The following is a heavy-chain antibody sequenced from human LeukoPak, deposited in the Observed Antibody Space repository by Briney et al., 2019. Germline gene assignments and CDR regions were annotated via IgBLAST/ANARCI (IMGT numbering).Heavy chain of an antibody. D-gene: IGHD3-10*01. CDR1: GYTFTSYY. V-gene: IGHV1-2*02. CDR3: ARGNFYDNKGYSPELRY. CDR2: SDPKSGAT. J-gene: IGHJ4*02. Sequence: ASVTVSFTTSGYTFTSYYIHWLRQAPGQRFEWMGWSDPKSGATKYEHFQGRVTMTRDTSISTAYMELSRLTSDDTAVYYCARGNFYDNKGYSPELRYWGQGTLVTVSS.